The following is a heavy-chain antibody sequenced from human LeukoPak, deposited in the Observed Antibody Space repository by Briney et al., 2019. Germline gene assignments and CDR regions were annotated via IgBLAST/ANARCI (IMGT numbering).Heavy chain of an antibody. V-gene: IGHV4-59*12. J-gene: IGHJ4*02. D-gene: IGHD1-26*01. CDR2: IYYSGST. CDR3: ARDSSGSYNFDY. CDR1: GGSISSYY. Sequence: PSETLSLTCTVSGGSISSYYWSWIRQPPGKGLEWIGYIYYSGSTNYNPSLKSRVTISVDTSKNQFSLKLSSVTAADTAVYYCARDSSGSYNFDYWGQGTLVTVSS.